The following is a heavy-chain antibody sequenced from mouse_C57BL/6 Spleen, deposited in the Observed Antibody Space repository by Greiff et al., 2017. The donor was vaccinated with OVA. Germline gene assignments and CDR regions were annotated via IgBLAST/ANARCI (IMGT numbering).Heavy chain of an antibody. Sequence: VQLKESGGGLVKPGGSLKLSCAASGFTFSDYGMHWVRQAPEKGLEWVAYISSGSSTIYYADTVKGRFTISRDNAKNTLFLQMTSLRSEDTAMYYCARRDGYTGYFDYWGQGTTLTVSS. CDR3: ARRDGYTGYFDY. V-gene: IGHV5-17*01. CDR2: ISSGSSTI. J-gene: IGHJ2*01. CDR1: GFTFSDYG. D-gene: IGHD2-3*01.